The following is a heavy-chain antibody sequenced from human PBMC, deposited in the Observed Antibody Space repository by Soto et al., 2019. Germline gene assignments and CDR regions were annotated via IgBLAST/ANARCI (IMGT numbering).Heavy chain of an antibody. V-gene: IGHV3-21*01. CDR2: ISSRSDI. J-gene: IGHJ6*02. D-gene: IGHD2-2*02. Sequence: VRLSCVGSGFTFSTYSINWVRQVPGKGLEWVSSISSRSDIYYADSVKGRFTISRDNAKNSVSLQMNSLRAEDTAVYYCAREYTAWPLAYGLDVWGQGTTVPVSS. CDR1: GFTFSTYS. CDR3: AREYTAWPLAYGLDV.